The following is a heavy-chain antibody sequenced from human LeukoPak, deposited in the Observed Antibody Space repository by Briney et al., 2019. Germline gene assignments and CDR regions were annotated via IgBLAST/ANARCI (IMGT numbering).Heavy chain of an antibody. Sequence: KPSETLSLTCTVSGGSIRSSSYYWGWIRQPPGQGLEWIGSSYYSGSTYYNASIKSRGPISVDTSKNQCSLTLNSVTAADTAVYFCARQVVAVAGTGDFDYWGQGTLVTVSS. CDR1: GGSIRSSSYY. CDR3: ARQVVAVAGTGDFDY. J-gene: IGHJ4*02. D-gene: IGHD6-19*01. CDR2: SYYSGST. V-gene: IGHV4-39*01.